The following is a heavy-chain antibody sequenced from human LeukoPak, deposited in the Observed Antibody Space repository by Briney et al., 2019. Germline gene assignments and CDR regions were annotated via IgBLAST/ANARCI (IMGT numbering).Heavy chain of an antibody. CDR3: AKDRLITVPKLEDDVFDI. D-gene: IGHD4-17*01. Sequence: PGGSLRLSCAASGFTFDDYAMHWVRQAPGKGLEWVSGISWNGGSINYADSVKGRFTISRDNAKNSLYLQMNSLRPEDTALYYCAKDRLITVPKLEDDVFDIWGQGTMVTVSS. J-gene: IGHJ3*02. V-gene: IGHV3-9*01. CDR2: ISWNGGSI. CDR1: GFTFDDYA.